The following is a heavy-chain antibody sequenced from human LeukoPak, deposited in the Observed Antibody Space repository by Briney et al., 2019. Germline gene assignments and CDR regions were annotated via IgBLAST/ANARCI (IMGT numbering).Heavy chain of an antibody. CDR2: ISGYNGNT. CDR3: ARDHPDYYDSSGRKGGFDY. D-gene: IGHD3-22*01. Sequence: ASVKVSCKASGYTFSSYGFSWVRQAPGQGLEWMGWISGYNGNTNYAQKLQGRVTMTTDTSTSTAYMELRSLRSDDTAVYYCARDHPDYYDSSGRKGGFDYWGQGTLVTVSS. CDR1: GYTFSSYG. V-gene: IGHV1-18*01. J-gene: IGHJ4*02.